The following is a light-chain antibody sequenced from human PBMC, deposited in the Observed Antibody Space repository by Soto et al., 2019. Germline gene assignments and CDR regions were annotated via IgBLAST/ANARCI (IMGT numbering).Light chain of an antibody. V-gene: IGKV3-20*01. J-gene: IGKJ2*01. Sequence: DIVLTQTPGTLSFSPGKRATLSCRASQTVINNQLAWYQQTPGQAPRLLIYGASSRATGIPDRFSGSGSGTDFTLTISRLEPEDFAVYYCQQYGSSPYTFAQRSKVDIK. CDR1: QTVINNQ. CDR2: GAS. CDR3: QQYGSSPYT.